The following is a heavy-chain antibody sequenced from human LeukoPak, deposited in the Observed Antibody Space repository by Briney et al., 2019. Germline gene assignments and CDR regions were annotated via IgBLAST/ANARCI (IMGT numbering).Heavy chain of an antibody. Sequence: ASVKVSCKASGYTFSDHYIHWVQHAPGKGPGWMGHVDPEDGEIRYAEKFQGRVTITADTSTDTSYLELSSLRSEDTALYYCATGGIVPGDPLEYWGKGTLVTVSS. CDR2: VDPEDGEI. D-gene: IGHD2-15*01. CDR1: GYTFSDHY. J-gene: IGHJ4*02. CDR3: ATGGIVPGDPLEY. V-gene: IGHV1-69-2*01.